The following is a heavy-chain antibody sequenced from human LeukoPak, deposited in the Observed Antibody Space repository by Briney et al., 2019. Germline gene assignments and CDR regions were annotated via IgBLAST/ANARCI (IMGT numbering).Heavy chain of an antibody. J-gene: IGHJ4*02. CDR2: INSDGSST. V-gene: IGHV3-74*01. CDR1: GFTFSSYG. Sequence: GGSLRLSCAASGFTFSSYGMHWVRQAPGKGLVWVSRINSDGSSTSYADSVKGRFTISRDNAKNTLYLQMNSLRAEDTAVYYCVTEAGYLKNSFDYWGQGTLVTVSS. D-gene: IGHD3-22*01. CDR3: VTEAGYLKNSFDY.